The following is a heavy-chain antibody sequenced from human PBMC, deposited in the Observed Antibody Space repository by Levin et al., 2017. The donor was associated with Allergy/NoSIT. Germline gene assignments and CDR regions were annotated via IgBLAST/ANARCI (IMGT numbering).Heavy chain of an antibody. D-gene: IGHD2-2*01. CDR2: ISDSGGST. CDR3: ANPLGGYCSSTSCPPVVYYYYGMDV. V-gene: IGHV3-23*01. CDR1: GFTFSSYA. Sequence: PGGSLRLSCAASGFTFSSYAMSWVRQAPGKGLEWVSAISDSGGSTYYADSVKGRFTISRDNSKNTLYLQMNSLRAEDTAVYYCANPLGGYCSSTSCPPVVYYYYGMDVWGQGTTVTVSS. J-gene: IGHJ6*02.